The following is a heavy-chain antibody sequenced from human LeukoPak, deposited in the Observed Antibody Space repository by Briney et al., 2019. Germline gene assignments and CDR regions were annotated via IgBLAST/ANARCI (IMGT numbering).Heavy chain of an antibody. CDR2: INPSGST. CDR3: ARASYYESRNNIAFDL. J-gene: IGHJ3*01. CDR1: GGSINNYY. D-gene: IGHD3-10*01. V-gene: IGHV4-4*07. Sequence: SETLSLTCTVSGGSINNYYWSWIRQPAGKGLEWIGRINPSGSTKNNPSLKSRVTMSLDTRKNQLSLNLGSVTAADTAVYYCARASYYESRNNIAFDLRGRGTMVTVSS.